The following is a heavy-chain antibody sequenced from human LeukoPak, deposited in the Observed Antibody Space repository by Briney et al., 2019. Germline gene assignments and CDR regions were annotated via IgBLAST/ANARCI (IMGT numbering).Heavy chain of an antibody. D-gene: IGHD3-10*01. J-gene: IGHJ4*02. CDR1: GGSISSYY. V-gene: IGHV4-59*01. CDR2: IYYSGST. CDR3: ARDPEGGSGSYYPYYFDY. Sequence: SETLSLTCTVSGGSISSYYWSWLRQPPGKGLEWIGYIYYSGSTNYNPSLKSRVTISVDTSKNQFSLKLSSVTAADTAVYYCARDPEGGSGSYYPYYFDYWGQGTLVTVSS.